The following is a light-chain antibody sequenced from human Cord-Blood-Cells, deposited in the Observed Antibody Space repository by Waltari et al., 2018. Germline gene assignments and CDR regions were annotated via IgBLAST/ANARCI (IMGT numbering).Light chain of an antibody. CDR2: DAS. CDR3: QQRSNWPPYT. Sequence: EIVLTQSPATLSLSPGERATLSCRASQSVSSYLAWYQQKPGQAPRLLIYDASNRATGIPARFSGSGSGTDFTLTISSLEPEAFAVYYCQQRSNWPPYTFGQGTKLEI. J-gene: IGKJ2*01. V-gene: IGKV3-11*01. CDR1: QSVSSY.